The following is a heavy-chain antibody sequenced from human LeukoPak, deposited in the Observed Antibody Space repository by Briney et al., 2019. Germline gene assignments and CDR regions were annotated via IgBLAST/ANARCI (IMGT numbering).Heavy chain of an antibody. CDR3: ARVDGSPDY. D-gene: IGHD2-15*01. CDR1: GYTFTTLD. V-gene: IGHV1-8*03. Sequence: ASVKVSCKASGYTFTTLDINWVRQATGQGLEWMGWINPKSGYTGYAQKFQGRITITRDTSTSTAYMELNSLRSEDTAVYYCARVDGSPDYWGRGTLVTVSS. CDR2: INPKSGYT. J-gene: IGHJ4*02.